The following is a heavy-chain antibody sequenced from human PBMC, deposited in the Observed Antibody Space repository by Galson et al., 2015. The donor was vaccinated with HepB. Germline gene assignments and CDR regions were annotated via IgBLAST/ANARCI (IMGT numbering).Heavy chain of an antibody. V-gene: IGHV1-18*01. J-gene: IGHJ6*02. CDR2: ISAYNGNT. Sequence: SVKVSCKASGYTFTSYGISWVRQAPGQGLEWMGWISAYNGNTNYAQKLQGRVTMTTDTSTSTAYMELRSLRSDDTAVYYCARDYWYGDNWNDGGLGYYGMDVWGQGTTVTVSS. CDR3: ARDYWYGDNWNDGGLGYYGMDV. CDR1: GYTFTSYG. D-gene: IGHD1-1*01.